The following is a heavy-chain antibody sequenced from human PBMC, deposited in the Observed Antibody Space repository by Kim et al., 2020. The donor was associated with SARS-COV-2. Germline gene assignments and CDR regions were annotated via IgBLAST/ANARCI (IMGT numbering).Heavy chain of an antibody. CDR3: AKAIFAYYYDSSGYNYGMDV. V-gene: IGHV3-23*01. D-gene: IGHD3-22*01. CDR1: GFTFSSYA. J-gene: IGHJ6*02. Sequence: GGSLRLSCAASGFTFSSYAMSWVRQAPGKGLEWVSAISGSGGSTYYADSVKGRFTISRDNSKNTLYLQMNSLRAEDTAVYYCAKAIFAYYYDSSGYNYGMDVWGQGTTVTVSS. CDR2: ISGSGGST.